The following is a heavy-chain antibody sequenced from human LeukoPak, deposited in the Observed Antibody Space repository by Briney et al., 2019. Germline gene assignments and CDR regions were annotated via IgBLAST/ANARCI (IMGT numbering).Heavy chain of an antibody. V-gene: IGHV3-23*01. CDR1: GITFSSHA. CDR3: AKGGAATMRDGYNYYYYYMEV. Sequence: PGGSLRLSCAASGITFSSHAMSWVRQAPGKGLEWVSLISGSGGHTYYGDSVKGRFTISRDNSTNRLYLQMNSLRPEDTAVYYRAKGGAATMRDGYNYYYYYMEVWGRGTTVTVPS. J-gene: IGHJ6*03. D-gene: IGHD5-24*01. CDR2: ISGSGGHT.